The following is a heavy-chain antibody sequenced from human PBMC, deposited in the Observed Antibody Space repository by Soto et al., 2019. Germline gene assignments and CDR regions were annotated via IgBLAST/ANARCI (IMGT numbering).Heavy chain of an antibody. CDR3: ARDYYDVSGYPYFDY. CDR2: ISTSSTYR. D-gene: IGHD3-22*01. CDR1: GFTFSDHY. Sequence: GGSLRLSCAASGFTFSDHYMSWIRQAPGKGLERVSVISTSSTYRNYAYSVRGRFTISRDNAKNSLYLEMNGLRAEDTAVYYCARDYYDVSGYPYFDYWGQGTLVTVSS. V-gene: IGHV3-11*06. J-gene: IGHJ4*02.